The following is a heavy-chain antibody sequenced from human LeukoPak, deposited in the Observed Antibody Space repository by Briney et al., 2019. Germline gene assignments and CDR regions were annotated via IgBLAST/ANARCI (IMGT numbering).Heavy chain of an antibody. D-gene: IGHD6-13*01. Sequence: SVKVSCKASGGTFISYAISWVRQAPGQGLEWMGGIIPIFGTANYAQKFQGRVTITADESTSTAYMELSSLRSEDTAVYYCARSSRRGIAAAGTLVGWGQGTLVTVSS. CDR3: ARSSRRGIAAAGTLVG. J-gene: IGHJ4*02. CDR2: IIPIFGTA. CDR1: GGTFISYA. V-gene: IGHV1-69*13.